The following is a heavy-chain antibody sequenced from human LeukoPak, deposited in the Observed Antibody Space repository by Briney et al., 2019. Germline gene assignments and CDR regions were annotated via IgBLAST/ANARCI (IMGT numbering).Heavy chain of an antibody. D-gene: IGHD3-16*01. CDR3: ARFDHVWETHGMDAFDL. Sequence: SETLSLTCAVSGYSISRGYSWGWIRQPPGKGPERIGNIYHSESTHYNPSLKSRVTISPDTSKNQFSLKLSSVTASDTAVYYCARFDHVWETHGMDAFDLWGQGTMVTVSS. CDR1: GYSISRGYS. V-gene: IGHV4-38-2*01. J-gene: IGHJ3*01. CDR2: IYHSEST.